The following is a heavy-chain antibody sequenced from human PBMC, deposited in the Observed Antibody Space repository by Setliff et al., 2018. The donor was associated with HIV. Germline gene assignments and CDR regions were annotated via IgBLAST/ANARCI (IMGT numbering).Heavy chain of an antibody. Sequence: LRLSCSASGFRFSDHYMHWVRQVPGKGLVWVSRIDTDGSITSYADSVKGRFTISRDNAKSTLYLQMNNLRAEDTALYYCATDVAGKYDYWGQGTLVTVSS. V-gene: IGHV3-74*01. J-gene: IGHJ4*02. CDR3: ATDVAGKYDY. D-gene: IGHD2-15*01. CDR2: IDTDGSIT. CDR1: GFRFSDHY.